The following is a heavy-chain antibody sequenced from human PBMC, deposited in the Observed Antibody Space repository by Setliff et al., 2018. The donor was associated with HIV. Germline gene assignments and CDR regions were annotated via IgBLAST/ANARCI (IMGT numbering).Heavy chain of an antibody. V-gene: IGHV4-39*01. CDR1: GGSINSSNYY. Sequence: SETLSLTCTVSGGSINSSNYYWGWIRQPPGKGLEWIGSIDYSGRTYYNMSLMSRVTTFVDTSKNQFSLQLTSVTAADTAVYYCVRHAYCGGDCDYPRYTYAQYYFDYWGQGTLVTVSS. CDR2: IDYSGRT. CDR3: VRHAYCGGDCDYPRYTYAQYYFDY. J-gene: IGHJ4*02. D-gene: IGHD2-21*01.